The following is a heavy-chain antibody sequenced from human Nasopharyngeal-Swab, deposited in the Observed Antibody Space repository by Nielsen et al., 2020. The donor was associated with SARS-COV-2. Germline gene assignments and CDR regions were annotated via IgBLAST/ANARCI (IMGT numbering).Heavy chain of an antibody. CDR1: GFTFSSYA. D-gene: IGHD2-2*01. Sequence: GESLKISCAASGFTFSSYAMSWVRQAPGKGLEWVSGISPSGGGTYYADSVKGRFTISRDNSNDTLNLQMHSLRAEDTAVYYCAKGRTYCSGTSCFSFDSWGQGTMVTVSS. J-gene: IGHJ4*02. CDR2: ISPSGGGT. V-gene: IGHV3-23*01. CDR3: AKGRTYCSGTSCFSFDS.